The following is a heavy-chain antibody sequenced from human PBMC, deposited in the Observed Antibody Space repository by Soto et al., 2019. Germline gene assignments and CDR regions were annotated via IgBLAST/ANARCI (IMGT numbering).Heavy chain of an antibody. CDR1: GYTFTSYG. CDR3: ARDLIGYCSGGSCGQFNWFDP. J-gene: IGHJ5*02. D-gene: IGHD2-15*01. V-gene: IGHV1-18*01. Sequence: QVQLVQSGAEVKKPGASVKVSCKASGYTFTSYGISWVRQAPGQGLEWMGWISAYNGNTNYAQKLQGRVTMTTDTSTSTAYMELRSLRSDDTAVYYCARDLIGYCSGGSCGQFNWFDPWGQGTLVTLSS. CDR2: ISAYNGNT.